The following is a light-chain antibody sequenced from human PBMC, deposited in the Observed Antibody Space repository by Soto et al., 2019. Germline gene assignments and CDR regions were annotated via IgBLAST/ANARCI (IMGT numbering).Light chain of an antibody. CDR1: QSVSSSY. CDR3: QQYGSSGT. Sequence: PGERVTLSCRASQSVSSSYLAWYQHKPGQAPRLLIYGASNRATGIPDRFSGSGSGTDFTLTISRLEPEDFAVYYCQQYGSSGTFGQGTKVDIK. CDR2: GAS. J-gene: IGKJ1*01. V-gene: IGKV3-20*01.